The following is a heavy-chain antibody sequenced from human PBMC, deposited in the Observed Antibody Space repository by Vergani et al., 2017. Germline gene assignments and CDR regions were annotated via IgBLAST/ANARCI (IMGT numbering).Heavy chain of an antibody. CDR3: ARQHGDILPPDPRRRDY. Sequence: QVLLVQSGAEVKKPGASVRVSCKTSGYTFTNYYIHCVRQAPGQGLEWMGIINPSGGSTTYAQQFQGRLTMTRDTSTSTVYMDLSNLRSEDTAVYYCARQHGDILPPDPRRRDYWGQGTLVTVSS. V-gene: IGHV1-46*03. J-gene: IGHJ4*02. CDR1: GYTFTNYY. CDR2: INPSGGST.